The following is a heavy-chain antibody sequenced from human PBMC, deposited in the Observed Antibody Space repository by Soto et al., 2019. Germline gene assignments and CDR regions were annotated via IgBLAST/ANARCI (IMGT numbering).Heavy chain of an antibody. CDR1: GDTFSTYS. Sequence: QVQLVQSGAEVKKPGSSVKVSCKASGDTFSTYSITWMRQVPGQGLEWMGGIIPRSAKSNYAQKFQGRVTIAAYESTSTDYMELSRLRSEDTAVYYCAREGLVLVPTTVNSDYYYYAMDVWGQGTTVTVSS. J-gene: IGHJ6*02. CDR3: AREGLVLVPTTVNSDYYYYAMDV. D-gene: IGHD2-2*01. V-gene: IGHV1-69*12. CDR2: IIPRSAKS.